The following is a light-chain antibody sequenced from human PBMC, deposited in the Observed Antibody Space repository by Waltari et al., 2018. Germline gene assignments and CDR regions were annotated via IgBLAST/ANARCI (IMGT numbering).Light chain of an antibody. CDR2: GAS. CDR3: QQYTYWWT. V-gene: IGKV3-15*01. CDR1: QSLRSD. J-gene: IGKJ1*01. Sequence: EIVMTQSPATLSVSPGERATLSCRASQSLRSDLAWYQQRPGQAPRLLIYGASTRATGGPARFSGSVSGTEFTLTISSLQSEDFAVYYCQQYTYWWTFGQGTKVEIK.